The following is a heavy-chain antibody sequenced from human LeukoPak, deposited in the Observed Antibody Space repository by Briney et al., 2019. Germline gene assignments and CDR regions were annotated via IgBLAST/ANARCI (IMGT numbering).Heavy chain of an antibody. CDR3: ARVGGGYDFTFDY. D-gene: IGHD5-12*01. V-gene: IGHV3-74*01. CDR1: GNYW. Sequence: PGGSLRLSCAASGNYWMHWVRQAPGKGLVWVSHINSDGSWTSYADSVKGRFTISKDNAKNTVYLQMNSLRAEDTAVYYCARVGGGYDFTFDYWGQGTLVTVSS. J-gene: IGHJ4*02. CDR2: INSDGSWT.